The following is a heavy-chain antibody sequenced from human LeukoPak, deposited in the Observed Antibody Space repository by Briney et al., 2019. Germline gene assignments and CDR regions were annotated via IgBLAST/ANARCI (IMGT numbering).Heavy chain of an antibody. Sequence: GGSLRLSCAASGFTFSSYSMNWVRQAPGKGLEWVSSISSSSSYIYYADSVKGRFTISRDNAKNSLYLQMNSLRAEDTAVYHCARAPHSSGWYAYYFDYWGQGTLVTVSS. V-gene: IGHV3-21*01. CDR2: ISSSSSYI. D-gene: IGHD6-19*01. J-gene: IGHJ4*02. CDR1: GFTFSSYS. CDR3: ARAPHSSGWYAYYFDY.